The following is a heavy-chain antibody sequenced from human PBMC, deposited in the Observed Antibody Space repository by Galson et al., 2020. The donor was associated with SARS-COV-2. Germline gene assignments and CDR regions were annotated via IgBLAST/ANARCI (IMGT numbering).Heavy chain of an antibody. D-gene: IGHD1-1*01. V-gene: IGHV3-33*01. CDR3: ARREEDNKRRGLEH. Sequence: GESLKISCAASGFTFSNYGMHWVRQAPGKGLEWVAVIFYDGNYKYYGDSVKGRFTISRDNSKNTVYLQMNSLTAEDTAVYYCARREEDNKRRGLEHWGQGSLVTVSS. CDR1: GFTFSNYG. J-gene: IGHJ1*01. CDR2: IFYDGNYK.